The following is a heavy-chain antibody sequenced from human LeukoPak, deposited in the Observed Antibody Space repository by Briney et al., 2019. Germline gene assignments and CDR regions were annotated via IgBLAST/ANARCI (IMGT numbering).Heavy chain of an antibody. V-gene: IGHV5-51*03. Sequence: GESLKISCQGSGYSFSNYWIGWVRQMPGGGLDLMGIIYPGDSDTRYSPSFQGQVTISADRSTNTAYLQWSSLKASDTAMYYCVRRSRDSRYAFDPWGQGTLVTVSS. CDR3: VRRSRDSRYAFDP. D-gene: IGHD4-11*01. CDR1: GYSFSNYW. J-gene: IGHJ5*02. CDR2: IYPGDSDT.